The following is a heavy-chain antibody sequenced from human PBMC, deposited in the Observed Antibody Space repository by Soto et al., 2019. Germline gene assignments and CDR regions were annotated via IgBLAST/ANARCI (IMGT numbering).Heavy chain of an antibody. CDR3: ASLGTNYYGSGSYYNVIYFDY. J-gene: IGHJ4*02. V-gene: IGHV1-69*13. CDR2: IIPIFGTA. Sequence: SVKVSCKASGGTFSSYAISWVRQAPGQGLEWVGGIIPIFGTANYAQKFQGRVTITADESTSTAYMELSSLRSEDTAVYYCASLGTNYYGSGSYYNVIYFDYWGQG. CDR1: GGTFSSYA. D-gene: IGHD3-10*01.